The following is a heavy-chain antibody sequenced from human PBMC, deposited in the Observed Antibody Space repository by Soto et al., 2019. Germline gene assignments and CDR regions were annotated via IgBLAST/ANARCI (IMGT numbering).Heavy chain of an antibody. Sequence: PSETLCLTCNVSGGSISNYYWNWIRRPPGKGLEWIGYIYYRGSTKYNPSLKSRGTISADKSRNQFSLKLTSVTAADTAVYYCAREVASPGAWYFDLWGRGTLVTVSS. CDR3: AREVASPGAWYFDL. D-gene: IGHD5-12*01. V-gene: IGHV4-59*01. CDR2: IYYRGST. CDR1: GGSISNYY. J-gene: IGHJ2*01.